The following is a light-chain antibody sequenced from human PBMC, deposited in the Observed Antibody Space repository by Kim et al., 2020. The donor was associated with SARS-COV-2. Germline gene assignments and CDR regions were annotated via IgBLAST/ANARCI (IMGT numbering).Light chain of an antibody. Sequence: QSALTQPASVSGSPGQSIYISCTGTSSNIGSYNYVSWHQQHPGKAPKLMIYDVNKWPSGISSRFSGSKSGSTASLTISGLQAEDEADYYCSSFTTRSTLVFGGGTQLTVL. CDR1: SSNIGSYNY. CDR3: SSFTTRSTLV. CDR2: DVN. V-gene: IGLV2-14*03. J-gene: IGLJ3*02.